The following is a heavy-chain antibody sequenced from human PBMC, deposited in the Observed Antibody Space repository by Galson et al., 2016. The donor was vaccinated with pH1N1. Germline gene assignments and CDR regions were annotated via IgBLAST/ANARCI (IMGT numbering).Heavy chain of an antibody. V-gene: IGHV3-23*01. Sequence: SLRLSCAASGFSFNKHGMNWVRQAPGKGLEWVSGISPRGDITYYADFVKGRCTIFRDNSRNTVSLEMSSLRAEDTALYRCSKDIDWGAFQSWGQGTLVTVSS. CDR1: GFSFNKHG. J-gene: IGHJ5*02. D-gene: IGHD3-9*01. CDR2: ISPRGDIT. CDR3: SKDIDWGAFQS.